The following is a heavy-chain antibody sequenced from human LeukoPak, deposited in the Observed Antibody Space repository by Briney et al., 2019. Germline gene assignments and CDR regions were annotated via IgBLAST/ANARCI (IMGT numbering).Heavy chain of an antibody. CDR1: GFPFGDYS. V-gene: IGHV3-49*04. J-gene: IGHJ4*02. Sequence: GGSLRLSCTASGFPFGDYSMIWVRQAPGKGLEWVGSIGGETYGGTTEYAASVKGRLILSRDDSKSIAYLQLSSLKTEDTAVYYCTREKIPGLFGVLFWGQGTLVTVSS. CDR2: IGGETYGGTT. D-gene: IGHD3-10*01. CDR3: TREKIPGLFGVLF.